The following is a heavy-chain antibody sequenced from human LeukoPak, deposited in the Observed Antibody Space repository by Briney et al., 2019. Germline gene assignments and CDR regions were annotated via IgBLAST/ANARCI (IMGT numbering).Heavy chain of an antibody. J-gene: IGHJ6*02. CDR2: LYPGGVT. D-gene: IGHD1-26*01. V-gene: IGHV3-66*01. CDR3: ARDPRSGSYSGMDV. Sequence: PGGSLRLSCAASGFTVSSNYMSWVRQAPGKGLEWVSVLYPGGVTYYADSVTDRFTISRDNSKNTLYLQMNSLRAEDTAVYYCARDPRSGSYSGMDVWGQGTTVIVSS. CDR1: GFTVSSNY.